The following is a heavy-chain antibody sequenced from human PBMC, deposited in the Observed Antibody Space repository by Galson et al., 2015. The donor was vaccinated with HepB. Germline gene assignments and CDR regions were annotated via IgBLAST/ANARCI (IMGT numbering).Heavy chain of an antibody. CDR2: ISGGGGTT. D-gene: IGHD1-26*01. Sequence: SLRLSCAASGFTFSSSAMSWVRQAPGRGLEWVTAISGGGGTTYYADSVKGRFSISRDNSKNTLYLQMNSLRAEDTAVYYCAKSGRNAVGATLVSVYWGQGTLVTVSS. CDR1: GFTFSSSA. CDR3: AKSGRNAVGATLVSVY. J-gene: IGHJ4*02. V-gene: IGHV3-23*01.